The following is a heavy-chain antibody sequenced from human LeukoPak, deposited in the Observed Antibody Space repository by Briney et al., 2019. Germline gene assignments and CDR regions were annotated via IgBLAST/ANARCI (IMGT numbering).Heavy chain of an antibody. Sequence: GGSLRLSCAASGFTFSTYAMTWVRQAPGKGLEGVSGISASGGSTYYADSVKGRFTISRDNSKNTLYLQMSSLRAEDTAVYYCAKGVTIYTNSGLGYWGQGTLVTVSS. J-gene: IGHJ4*02. D-gene: IGHD7-27*01. CDR1: GFTFSTYA. CDR3: AKGVTIYTNSGLGY. V-gene: IGHV3-23*01. CDR2: ISASGGST.